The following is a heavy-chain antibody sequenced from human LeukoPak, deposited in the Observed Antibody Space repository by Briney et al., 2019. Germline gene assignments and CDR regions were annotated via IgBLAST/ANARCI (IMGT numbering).Heavy chain of an antibody. Sequence: ASVRVSCKTTGYIFIGYYMHWVRQAPGQGLEWMGWINPNSGGTNYAQKFQGRVTMTRDTSTSTVYMELSSLRSEDTAVYYCASGTFSSGYYYAADYWGQGTLVTVSS. CDR1: GYIFIGYY. J-gene: IGHJ4*02. V-gene: IGHV1-2*02. CDR3: ASGTFSSGYYYAADY. D-gene: IGHD3-22*01. CDR2: INPNSGGT.